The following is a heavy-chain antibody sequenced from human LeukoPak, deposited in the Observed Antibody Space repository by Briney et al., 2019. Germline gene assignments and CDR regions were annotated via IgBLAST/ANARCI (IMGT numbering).Heavy chain of an antibody. CDR3: ARDAQRGFDYSNSLKY. CDR1: GFIFSHHG. CDR2: IWSDGTNR. Sequence: AGGSLRLSCAASGFIFSHHGMHWVRQAPGKGLEWVAVIWSDGTNRFYVDSVKGRFTISRDNSQSTVSLQMNSLRVNDTAKYYCARDAQRGFDYSNSLKYWGHGTLVTVSS. D-gene: IGHD4-11*01. V-gene: IGHV3-33*01. J-gene: IGHJ4*01.